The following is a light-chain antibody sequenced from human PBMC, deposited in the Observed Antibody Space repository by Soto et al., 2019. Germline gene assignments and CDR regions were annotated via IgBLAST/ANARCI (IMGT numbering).Light chain of an antibody. V-gene: IGKV1-12*01. CDR1: QAIDSW. CDR2: TGS. CDR3: QQYNNWPLT. Sequence: DIQMTQSPSSVSASVGDRVTITCRASQAIDSWLAWYQQKPGEAPKLLIFTGSLLHSGVPPRFSGSGSGTDFTLTISSLQSEDFAVYYCQQYNNWPLTFGGGTKVDIK. J-gene: IGKJ4*01.